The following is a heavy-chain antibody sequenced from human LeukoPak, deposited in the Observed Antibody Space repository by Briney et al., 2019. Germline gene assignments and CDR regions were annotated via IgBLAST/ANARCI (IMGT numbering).Heavy chain of an antibody. CDR3: AKDIVYDSSGCLDY. J-gene: IGHJ4*02. D-gene: IGHD3-22*01. Sequence: GGSLRLSCAASGFTFYDYAMHWVRHAPGKGLEWVSGISWNSGSIDYADSVKGRFTISRDNAKNSLYLQMNSLRAEDTALYYCAKDIVYDSSGCLDYWGQGTLVTVSS. CDR1: GFTFYDYA. CDR2: ISWNSGSI. V-gene: IGHV3-9*01.